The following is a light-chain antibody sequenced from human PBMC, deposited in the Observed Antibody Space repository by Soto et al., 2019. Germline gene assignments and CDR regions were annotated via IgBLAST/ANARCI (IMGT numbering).Light chain of an antibody. CDR1: SSDVGGYNY. J-gene: IGLJ1*01. CDR3: CSLTTSHTYV. V-gene: IGLV2-14*01. Sequence: QSVLTQPASVSGSPGQSITISCTGTSSDVGGYNYVSWYQQHPGKAPKLMIYEVSNRPSGVSNRFSGSKSGNTASLTISGLQADDEADYYCCSLTTSHTYVFGSGTKGTVL. CDR2: EVS.